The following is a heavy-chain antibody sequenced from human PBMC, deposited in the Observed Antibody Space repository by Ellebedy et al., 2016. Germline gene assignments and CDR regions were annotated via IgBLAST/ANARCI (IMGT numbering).Heavy chain of an antibody. J-gene: IGHJ4*02. Sequence: ASVKVSCKASGYMFTSYSIQWVRQAPRQRLEWMGWVNAANGNTKYSQNFQGRVTMTRDTSANTAYMELSSLRSEDTAVYFCARASRDTYCSITSCYYFDYWGQGTVVTVSS. CDR3: ARASRDTYCSITSCYYFDY. V-gene: IGHV1-3*01. CDR1: GYMFTSYS. CDR2: VNAANGNT. D-gene: IGHD2-2*01.